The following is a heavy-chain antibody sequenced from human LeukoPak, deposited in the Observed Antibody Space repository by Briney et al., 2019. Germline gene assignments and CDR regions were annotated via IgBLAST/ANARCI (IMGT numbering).Heavy chain of an antibody. D-gene: IGHD3-22*01. Sequence: AGGSLRLSCAASGLTLSSYAMTWVRQAPGKGLEWVSGISGSGGTTYYADSVKGRFTISRDNSKNTLYLQMNSLRVEDTAVYYCAKGGRWDYYDSSHWGQGTMVTVSS. V-gene: IGHV3-23*01. CDR3: AKGGRWDYYDSSH. CDR2: ISGSGGTT. CDR1: GLTLSSYA. J-gene: IGHJ3*01.